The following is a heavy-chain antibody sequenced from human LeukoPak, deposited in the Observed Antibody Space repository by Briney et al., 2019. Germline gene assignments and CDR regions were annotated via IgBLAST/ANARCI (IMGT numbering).Heavy chain of an antibody. CDR1: GFTFSYYA. CDR2: ISSSSYI. J-gene: IGHJ4*02. D-gene: IGHD3-10*01. CDR3: ASFTYGSGSYYSDY. Sequence: GGSLRLSCAASGFTFSYYAMSWVRQAPGKGLEWVSSISSSSYIYYADSVKGRFTISRDNAKNSLYLQMNSLRAEDTAVYYCASFTYGSGSYYSDYWGQGTLVTVSS. V-gene: IGHV3-69-1*01.